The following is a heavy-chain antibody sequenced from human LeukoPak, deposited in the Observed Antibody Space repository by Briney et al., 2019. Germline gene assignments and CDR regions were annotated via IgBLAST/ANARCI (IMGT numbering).Heavy chain of an antibody. J-gene: IGHJ6*03. CDR2: ITSSSSYI. Sequence: WGSLRLSGAASGFTFSSYNMNWVRQAPGKGLEWVSSITSSSSYIYYADSVKGRFTISRDNAKNSLYLQMDSLRVEDTAEYYCARDLYSANYGAYYYYYMDVWGKGTTVTVSS. CDR3: ARDLYSANYGAYYYYYMDV. D-gene: IGHD1-26*01. V-gene: IGHV3-21*06. CDR1: GFTFSSYN.